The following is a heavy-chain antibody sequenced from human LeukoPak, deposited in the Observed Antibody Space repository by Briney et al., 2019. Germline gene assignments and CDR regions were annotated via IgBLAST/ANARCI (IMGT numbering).Heavy chain of an antibody. V-gene: IGHV3-30*03. D-gene: IGHD3-3*01. J-gene: IGHJ4*02. CDR2: ISYDGSNK. Sequence: GRSLRLSCAASGFTFSSYGMHWVRQAPGKGLEWVAVISYDGSNKYYADSVKGRFTISRDNSKNTLYLQMNSLRAEDTAVYYCARDRDPYDFWSGILYFDYWGQGTLVTVSS. CDR3: ARDRDPYDFWSGILYFDY. CDR1: GFTFSSYG.